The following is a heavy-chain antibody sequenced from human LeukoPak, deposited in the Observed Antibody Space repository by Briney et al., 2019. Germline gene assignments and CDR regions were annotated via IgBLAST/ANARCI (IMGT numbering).Heavy chain of an antibody. CDR3: TRSYYDSSGYLVVADY. Sequence: GGSLRLSCAASGFTFSASTMHWVRQASGKGLEWVGHIRRKTNSYATAYAASVKGRFTISRDDLKNMAYLQMNSLKTEDTAVYYCTRSYYDSSGYLVVADYWGQETLVTVSS. CDR1: GFTFSAST. V-gene: IGHV3-73*01. CDR2: IRRKTNSYAT. D-gene: IGHD3-22*01. J-gene: IGHJ4*02.